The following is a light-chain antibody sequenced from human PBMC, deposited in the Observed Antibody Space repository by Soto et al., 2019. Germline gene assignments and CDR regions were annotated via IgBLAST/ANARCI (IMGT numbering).Light chain of an antibody. CDR2: VNSDGSH. Sequence: QAVVTQSPSASASLGASVKLTCTLSSRQSSYAIAWHQPQPDKGPRYLMKVNSDGSHSKWDGIPDRFSVTSSGAERYLTISSRQSEDEADYFCQTWGTGFVIFGGGTKLTVL. J-gene: IGLJ2*01. V-gene: IGLV4-69*01. CDR3: QTWGTGFVI. CDR1: SRQSSYA.